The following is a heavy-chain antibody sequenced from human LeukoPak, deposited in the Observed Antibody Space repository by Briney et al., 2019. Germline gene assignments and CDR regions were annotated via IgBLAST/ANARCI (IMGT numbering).Heavy chain of an antibody. V-gene: IGHV3-23*01. J-gene: IGHJ6*03. CDR2: FSCSGGST. Sequence: GGSLRLSCAASGFTFSSHGMSWVRQAAGKGLERVSAFSCSGGSTYYVDSVKGRLLLCRDNSHNTPYLQLTSLRGEDPTVLYSAELGITMIGGVWGKGTTVIIS. CDR3: AELGITMIGGV. D-gene: IGHD3-10*02. CDR1: GFTFSSHG.